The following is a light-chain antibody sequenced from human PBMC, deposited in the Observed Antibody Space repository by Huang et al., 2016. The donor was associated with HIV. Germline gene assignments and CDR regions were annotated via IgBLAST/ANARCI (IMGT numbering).Light chain of an antibody. Sequence: DIVMTQSPGSLTVSLGERASINCTSSQPLLSTANNKSYLAWYQQKPRQPPKALMYWASTRESGVPERFSGSGSGTDFTLTISSLQAEDVALYYCQQYYSASITFGQGTRVEI. J-gene: IGKJ5*01. CDR2: WAS. CDR1: QPLLSTANNKSY. V-gene: IGKV4-1*01. CDR3: QQYYSASIT.